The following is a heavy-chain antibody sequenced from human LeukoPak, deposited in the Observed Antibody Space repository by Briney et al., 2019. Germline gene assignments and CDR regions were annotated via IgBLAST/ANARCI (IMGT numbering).Heavy chain of an antibody. CDR3: TRVGYIDEGIDY. V-gene: IGHV3-7*04. Sequence: GGSLRLSCAASGFAFNSQTMSWVRQAPGKGLEWVANIKQDGSKKSYVDSVKGRFTISRDNAKNSLYLQMNSLRAEDTAIHYCTRVGYIDEGIDYWGQGTLVTVSS. D-gene: IGHD5-24*01. CDR2: IKQDGSKK. J-gene: IGHJ4*02. CDR1: GFAFNSQT.